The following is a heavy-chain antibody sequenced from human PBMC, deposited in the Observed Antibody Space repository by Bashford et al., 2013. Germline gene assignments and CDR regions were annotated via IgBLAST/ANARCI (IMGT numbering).Heavy chain of an antibody. CDR3: AREEIIRYYDSSGYYEGDYFDY. D-gene: IGHD3-22*01. Sequence: VRQAPGKGLEWVSSISSSSSYIYYADSVKGRFTISRDNAKNSLYLQMNSLRAEDTAVYYCAREEIIRYYDSSGYYEGDYFDYWGQGTLVTVSS. V-gene: IGHV3-21*01. J-gene: IGHJ4*02. CDR2: ISSSSSYI.